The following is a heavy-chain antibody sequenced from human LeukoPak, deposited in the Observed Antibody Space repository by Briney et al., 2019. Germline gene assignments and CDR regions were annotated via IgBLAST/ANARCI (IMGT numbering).Heavy chain of an antibody. D-gene: IGHD3-10*01. V-gene: IGHV1-2*02. J-gene: IGHJ6*03. Sequence: GASVKVSCKASGYTFTGYYMHWVRPAPGQGVGWMGWINANSGGTNYAQKFQGRVTMTRDTSISTAYMELSRLRSDDTAVYYCARAKHSTFGYYYYMDVWGKGTTVTVSS. CDR2: INANSGGT. CDR3: ARAKHSTFGYYYYMDV. CDR1: GYTFTGYY.